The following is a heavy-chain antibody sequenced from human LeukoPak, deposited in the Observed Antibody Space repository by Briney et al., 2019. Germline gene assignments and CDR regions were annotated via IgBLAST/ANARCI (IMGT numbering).Heavy chain of an antibody. Sequence: SETLSLTCAVYGGSFSGYYWSWIRQPPGKGLEWIGEINHSGSTNYNPSLKSRVTISVDTSKNQFSLKLSSVTAADTAVYYCARVRRFCSSTSCPLTSAVYGVALLAFDIWGQGTMVTVSS. D-gene: IGHD2-2*01. V-gene: IGHV4-34*01. CDR1: GGSFSGYY. CDR3: ARVRRFCSSTSCPLTSAVYGVALLAFDI. CDR2: INHSGST. J-gene: IGHJ3*02.